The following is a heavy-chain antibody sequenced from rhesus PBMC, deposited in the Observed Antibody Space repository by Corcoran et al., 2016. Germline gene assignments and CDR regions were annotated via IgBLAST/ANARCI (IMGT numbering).Heavy chain of an antibody. D-gene: IGHD2-27*01. J-gene: IGHJ1*01. CDR1: GGSVSSSNW. V-gene: IGHV4-65*01. CDR3: ARSGYCSGIYCYAYFEF. CDR2: FSGSSGSN. Sequence: QVQLQESGPGLVKPSETLSLTCAVSGGSVSSSNWWSWIRQPPGKGLEWIWYFSGSSGSNYYNPSLNSRVTISTDTSKNQFSLKLSFVTASDTAVYYCARSGYCSGIYCYAYFEFWGQGALVTVSS.